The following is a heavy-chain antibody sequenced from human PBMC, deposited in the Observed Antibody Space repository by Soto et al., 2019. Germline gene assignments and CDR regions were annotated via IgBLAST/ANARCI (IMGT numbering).Heavy chain of an antibody. CDR3: ARWGTTGGLDV. V-gene: IGHV3-30*19. J-gene: IGHJ4*02. CDR2: TSYDGSNK. D-gene: IGHD3-16*01. CDR1: GFTFRSFV. Sequence: ESGGGVVQPGTSLRLSCVGSGFTFRSFVIHRVRQAPGKGLEWVALTSYDGSNKYYDDSVKGRFTISRDNSRNTVDLQMDSLRLEDTALYYCARWGTTGGLDVWGQGTLVSVSS.